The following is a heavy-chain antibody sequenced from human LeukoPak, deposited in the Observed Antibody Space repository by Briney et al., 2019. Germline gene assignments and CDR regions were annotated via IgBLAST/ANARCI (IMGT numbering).Heavy chain of an antibody. CDR1: GFTFSSYS. J-gene: IGHJ4*02. Sequence: PGGSLRLSCAASGFTFSSYSMNWVRQAPGKGLEWVSSISSSSSYIYYADSVKGRFTISRDNARNSLYLQMNSLRAEDTAVYYCARDPTFRGYYDSSGYSPYFDYRGQGTLVTVSS. CDR2: ISSSSSYI. CDR3: ARDPTFRGYYDSSGYSPYFDY. V-gene: IGHV3-21*01. D-gene: IGHD3-22*01.